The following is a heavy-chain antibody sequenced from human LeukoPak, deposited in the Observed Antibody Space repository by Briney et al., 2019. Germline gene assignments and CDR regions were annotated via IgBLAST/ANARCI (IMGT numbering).Heavy chain of an antibody. CDR2: ISSSSSYI. J-gene: IGHJ6*03. CDR1: DFTFNTYD. V-gene: IGHV3-21*01. CDR3: AREGHSYYYMDV. Sequence: GGSLRLSCAASDFTFNTYDMNWVRQAPGKGLEWVSSISSSSSYIYYAGSVKGRFTISRDNAKNSLYLQMNSLRAEDTSIYYCAREGHSYYYMDVWGKGTTVTVSS.